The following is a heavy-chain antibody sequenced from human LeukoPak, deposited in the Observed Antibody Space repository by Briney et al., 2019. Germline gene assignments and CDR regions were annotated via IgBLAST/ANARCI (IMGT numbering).Heavy chain of an antibody. CDR2: INTNTGNP. J-gene: IGHJ4*02. CDR3: ARGASGSLDS. Sequence: ASVKVSCKASGYTFTNYGTHWVRQAPGQGLEWMGWINTNTGNPTFAQDFTGRIVFSLDTSVSTAYLQISNLKAEDTAVYYCARGASGSLDSWGQGTLVTVSS. V-gene: IGHV7-4-1*02. CDR1: GYTFTNYG. D-gene: IGHD3-10*01.